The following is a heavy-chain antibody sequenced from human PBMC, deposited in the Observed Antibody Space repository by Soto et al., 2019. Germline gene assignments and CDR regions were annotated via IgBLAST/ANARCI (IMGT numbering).Heavy chain of an antibody. CDR1: GYTFRSYG. J-gene: IGHJ4*02. D-gene: IGHD2-2*01. CDR2: ISGYNGNT. CDR3: ARDRGVVTSGSAYYFDY. Sequence: QVQLVQSGPEVKKPGASVKVSCKATGYTFRSYGVTWVRQAPGQGLEWMGWISGYNGNTEYAQKLQGRVTITTDTSTSTVYMELRSLGSADTAVYYCARDRGVVTSGSAYYFDYWGQGTLVTVSS. V-gene: IGHV1-18*01.